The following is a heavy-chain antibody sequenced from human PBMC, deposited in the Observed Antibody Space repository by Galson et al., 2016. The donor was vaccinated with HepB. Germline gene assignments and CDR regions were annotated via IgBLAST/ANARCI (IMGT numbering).Heavy chain of an antibody. V-gene: IGHV3-30-3*01. J-gene: IGHJ6*03. CDR1: GFTFTSYA. D-gene: IGHD3-16*01. CDR3: ARHVKTAYYYMDV. Sequence: SLRLSCAASGFTFTSYAMHWVRQAPGKGLEWVAVISSDGSRKYYADSVKGRFTISREISKNTLYLHMNSLRTEDTAVYYCARHVKTAYYYMDVWGRGTSFTVSS. CDR2: ISSDGSRK.